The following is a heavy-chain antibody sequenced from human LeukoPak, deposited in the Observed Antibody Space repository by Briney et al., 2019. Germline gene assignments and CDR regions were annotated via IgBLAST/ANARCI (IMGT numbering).Heavy chain of an antibody. CDR2: IYYTGST. CDR1: GGSISSAGYS. J-gene: IGHJ5*02. Sequence: SETLSLTCAVSGGSISSAGYSWSWNRQPPGKGLEWIGYIYYTGSTYYNPSLKSRITISLHTSKNQFSLKLSSVTAADTAVYYCARGGDSSGYEGRFDPWGQGTLVTVSS. V-gene: IGHV4-30-4*07. CDR3: ARGGDSSGYEGRFDP. D-gene: IGHD3-22*01.